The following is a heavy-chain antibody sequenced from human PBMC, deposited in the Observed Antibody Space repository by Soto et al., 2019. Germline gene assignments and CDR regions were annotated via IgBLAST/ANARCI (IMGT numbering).Heavy chain of an antibody. D-gene: IGHD1-26*01. CDR3: ARGSGYYYGMDV. J-gene: IGHJ6*02. V-gene: IGHV3-13*01. CDR2: IGTAGDT. CDR1: GFTFSSYD. Sequence: GGSLRLSXAASGFTFSSYDMHWVRQATGKGLEWVSAIGTAGDTYYPGSVKGRFTISRENAKNSLYLQMNSLRAGDTAVYYCARGSGYYYGMDVWGQGTTVTVSS.